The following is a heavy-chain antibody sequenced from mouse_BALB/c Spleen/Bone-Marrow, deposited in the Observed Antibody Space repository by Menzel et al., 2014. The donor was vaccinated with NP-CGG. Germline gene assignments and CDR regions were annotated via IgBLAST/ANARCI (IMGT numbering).Heavy chain of an antibody. CDR2: IYPGNSDT. Sequence: EVKLMESGTVLARPGASVKMSCKASGYSFTSYWMHWVKQRPGQGLEWIGAIYPGNSDTRYNQKFKGKAKLTAVTSASSAYMELSSLTNEDSSVYYCTGYGNYVETSFAYWGQGTLVTVSA. J-gene: IGHJ3*01. V-gene: IGHV1-5*01. D-gene: IGHD2-1*01. CDR1: GYSFTSYW. CDR3: TGYGNYVETSFAY.